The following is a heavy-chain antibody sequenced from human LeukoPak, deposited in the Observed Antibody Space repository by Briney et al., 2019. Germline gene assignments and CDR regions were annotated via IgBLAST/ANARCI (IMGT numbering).Heavy chain of an antibody. CDR3: ARDPELLWFGEDYYFDY. J-gene: IGHJ4*02. V-gene: IGHV1-3*04. CDR2: INTGNGNT. Sequence: GASVKVSCKASGYTFTSYAMHWVRQAPGQRLEWMGWINTGNGNTKYSQKFQGRVTITRDTSASTAYMELSSLRSEDTAVYYCARDPELLWFGEDYYFDYWGQGTLVTVSS. CDR1: GYTFTSYA. D-gene: IGHD3-10*01.